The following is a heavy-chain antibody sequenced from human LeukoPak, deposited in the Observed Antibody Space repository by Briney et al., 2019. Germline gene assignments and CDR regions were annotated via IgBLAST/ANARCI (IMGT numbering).Heavy chain of an antibody. J-gene: IGHJ4*02. CDR2: ISYDGSNK. CDR3: AKGAGSYFDY. CDR1: GFTFSSYG. V-gene: IGHV3-30*18. Sequence: GGSLRLSCAAFGFTFSSYGMHWVRQAPGKGLEWVAVISYDGSNKYYADSVKGRFTISRDNSKITLYLQMNSLRTEDTAVYYCAKGAGSYFDYWGQGTLVTVSS.